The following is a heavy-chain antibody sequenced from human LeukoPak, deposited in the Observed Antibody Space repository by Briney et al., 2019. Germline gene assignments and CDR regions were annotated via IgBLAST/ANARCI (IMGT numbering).Heavy chain of an antibody. CDR3: ANPYYYVSGSSFYFDY. D-gene: IGHD3-10*01. J-gene: IGHJ4*02. V-gene: IGHV3-30*18. CDR2: ISYDGTNK. CDR1: GFTVSSYG. Sequence: GGSLRLSCAASGFTVSSYGMHWVRQAPGKGLEWVAVISYDGTNKYYADSVKGRFTISRDNSKNTLYLQMNSLSAEDTAVYYCANPYYYVSGSSFYFDYWGQGTLVTVSS.